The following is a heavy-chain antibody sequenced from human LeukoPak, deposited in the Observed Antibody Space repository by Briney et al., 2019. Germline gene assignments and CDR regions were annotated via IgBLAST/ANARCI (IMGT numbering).Heavy chain of an antibody. CDR2: INHSGST. CDR3: ARGLSYGHDY. CDR1: GGSFSGYY. V-gene: IGHV4-34*01. J-gene: IGHJ4*02. D-gene: IGHD5-18*01. Sequence: SDTLSLTCAVYGGSFSGYYWSWIRQPPGKGLEWIGEINHSGSTNYNPSLKSRVTISVDTSKNQFSLKLSSVAAADTAVYYCARGLSYGHDYWGQGTLVTVSS.